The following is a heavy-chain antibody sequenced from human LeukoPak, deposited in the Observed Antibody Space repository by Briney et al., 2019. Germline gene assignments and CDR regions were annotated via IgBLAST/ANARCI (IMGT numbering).Heavy chain of an antibody. V-gene: IGHV3-48*04. Sequence: GGSLRLSCAASGFTFSSYSMNWVRQAPGKGLEWVSYISSSSNTIYYADSVKGRFAIPRDNAKNSLYLQMNSLRAEDTAVYYCARRVAAGYFVYWGQGTLVTVSS. CDR1: GFTFSSYS. D-gene: IGHD6-25*01. CDR3: ARRVAAGYFVY. J-gene: IGHJ4*02. CDR2: ISSSSNTI.